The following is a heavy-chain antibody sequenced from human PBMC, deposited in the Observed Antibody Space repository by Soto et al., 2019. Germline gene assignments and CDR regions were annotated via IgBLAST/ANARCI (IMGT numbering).Heavy chain of an antibody. CDR1: GYTFTSYD. Sequence: GASVKVSCKASGYTFTSYDINWVRQATGQGLEWMRWMNPNSGNTGYAQKFQGRVTMTRNTSISTAYMELSRLRSEDTAVYYCARGRMVVPAANVPPDYWGRGTMVIVSS. CDR2: MNPNSGNT. CDR3: ARGRMVVPAANVPPDY. D-gene: IGHD2-2*01. J-gene: IGHJ4*03. V-gene: IGHV1-8*01.